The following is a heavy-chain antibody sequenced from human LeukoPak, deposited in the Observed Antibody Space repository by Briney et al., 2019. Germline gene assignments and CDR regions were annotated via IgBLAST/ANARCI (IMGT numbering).Heavy chain of an antibody. CDR1: GGSFSGYY. D-gene: IGHD3-16*01. CDR3: ARIWVY. V-gene: IGHV4-34*01. J-gene: IGHJ4*02. CDR2: INHSGST. Sequence: SETLSLTCAVYGGSFSGYYWSWIRQPPGKGLEWIGEINHSGSTNYNPSLKCRVTISVDTSKNQFSLKLSSVTAADTAVYYCARIWVYWGQGTLVTVSS.